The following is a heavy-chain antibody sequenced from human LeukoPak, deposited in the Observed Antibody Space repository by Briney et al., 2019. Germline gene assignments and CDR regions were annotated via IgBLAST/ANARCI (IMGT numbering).Heavy chain of an antibody. V-gene: IGHV4-34*01. CDR2: VGHSGSA. CDR3: ATRGDYSDTSGNAYDALDI. Sequence: SETLSLTCAVSGGSFSDFFWRWIRQPPGKGLEWIGDVGHSGSADYNPSLKSRVTVSADPSKTQFSLKLTSVTAADTAVYYCATRGDYSDTSGNAYDALDIWGQGTMVTVSS. D-gene: IGHD3-22*01. J-gene: IGHJ3*02. CDR1: GGSFSDFF.